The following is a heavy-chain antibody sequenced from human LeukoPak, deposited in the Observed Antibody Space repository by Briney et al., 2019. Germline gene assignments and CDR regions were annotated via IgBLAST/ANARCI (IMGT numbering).Heavy chain of an antibody. J-gene: IGHJ4*02. Sequence: PSETLSLTCAVYGGSFSGYYWSWIRQPPVKGLEWIGEINHSGSTNYNPSLKSRVTISVDTSKNQFSLKLSSVTAADTAVYYCARGRSYGGNSIGYWGQGTLVTVSS. V-gene: IGHV4-34*01. CDR3: ARGRSYGGNSIGY. CDR2: INHSGST. CDR1: GGSFSGYY. D-gene: IGHD4-23*01.